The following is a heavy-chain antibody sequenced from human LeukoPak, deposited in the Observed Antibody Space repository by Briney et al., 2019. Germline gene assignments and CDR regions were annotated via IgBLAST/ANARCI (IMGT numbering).Heavy chain of an antibody. D-gene: IGHD1-1*01. CDR3: ARKVSGNWPRPIDY. V-gene: IGHV3-7*01. Sequence: GGSLRLSCAASGFTFSSYWMSWVRQAPGKELEWVANIKQDGSEKYYVDSVKGRFTISRDNAKNSLYLQMNSLRAEDTAVYYCARKVSGNWPRPIDYWGQGTLVTVSS. J-gene: IGHJ4*02. CDR2: IKQDGSEK. CDR1: GFTFSSYW.